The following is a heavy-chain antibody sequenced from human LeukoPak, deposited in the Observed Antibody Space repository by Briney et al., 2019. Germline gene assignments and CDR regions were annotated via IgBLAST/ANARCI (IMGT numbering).Heavy chain of an antibody. D-gene: IGHD3-22*01. V-gene: IGHV3-7*03. Sequence: GGSLRLSCAASGFTFSSYWMSWVRQAPGKGLEWVANIKQDGSEKYYVDSVKGRFTISRDNSRNTLYLQMNSLRAEDTAVYYCAKDNYYDSSGYYSSFDYWGQGTLVTVSS. CDR3: AKDNYYDSSGYYSSFDY. J-gene: IGHJ4*02. CDR1: GFTFSSYW. CDR2: IKQDGSEK.